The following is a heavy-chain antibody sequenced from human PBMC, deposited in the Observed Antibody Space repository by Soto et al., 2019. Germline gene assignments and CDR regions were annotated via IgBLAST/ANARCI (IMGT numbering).Heavy chain of an antibody. CDR3: ARRGVAAAYYGLDV. CDR2: ISYEGISK. D-gene: IGHD6-13*01. Sequence: GGSLRLSCAASGFTLSSNAMHWVRQAPGKGLEWVAAISYEGISKYYADSVKGRFTISRDTSKNSLYLQMSSLRDEDTAFYYCARRGVAAAYYGLDVWGQGTTVTVSS. CDR1: GFTLSSNA. J-gene: IGHJ6*02. V-gene: IGHV3-30-3*01.